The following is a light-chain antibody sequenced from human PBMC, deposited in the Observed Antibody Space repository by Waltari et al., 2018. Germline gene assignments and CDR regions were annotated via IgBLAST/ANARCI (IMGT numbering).Light chain of an antibody. CDR1: QSVSSN. J-gene: IGKJ1*01. Sequence: EIVMTQSPATLSVSPGERATLSCRASQSVSSNLAWYQQKPGQAPRLLIYGASIRAPGLPARFSVSEPGTEFTLTIRILQSEDFAVYYCQQYNNWPRGTFGQGTKVEIK. V-gene: IGKV3D-15*03. CDR2: GAS. CDR3: QQYNNWPRGT.